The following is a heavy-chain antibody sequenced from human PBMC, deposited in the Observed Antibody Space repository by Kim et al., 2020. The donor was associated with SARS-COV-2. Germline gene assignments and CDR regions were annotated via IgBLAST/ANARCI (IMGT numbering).Heavy chain of an antibody. Sequence: ESGKGRFTISRDNAKNSLYLQMNSLRAEDTAVYYCASPPYDSSGEGYFQHWGQGTLVTVSS. D-gene: IGHD3-22*01. CDR3: ASPPYDSSGEGYFQH. J-gene: IGHJ1*01. V-gene: IGHV3-21*01.